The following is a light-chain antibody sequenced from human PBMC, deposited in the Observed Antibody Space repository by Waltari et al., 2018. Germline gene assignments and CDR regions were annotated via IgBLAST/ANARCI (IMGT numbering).Light chain of an antibody. CDR2: WAS. CDR1: QSVLYSSNNKNY. CDR3: QQYYSTPQA. V-gene: IGKV4-1*01. J-gene: IGKJ1*01. Sequence: DIVITHSPDSLAVSLRERAPRTVKSSQSVLYSSNNKNYLAWYQQKPGQPPRLLIYWASTRESGVPDRFSGSGSGTDFTLTISSLQAEDVALYYCQQYYSTPQAFGQGTKVEI.